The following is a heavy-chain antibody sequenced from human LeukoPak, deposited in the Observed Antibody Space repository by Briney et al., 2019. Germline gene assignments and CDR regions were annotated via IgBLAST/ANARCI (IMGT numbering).Heavy chain of an antibody. CDR1: GFTFSNYA. J-gene: IGHJ4*02. V-gene: IGHV3-48*01. D-gene: IGHD3-10*01. Sequence: PGGSLRLSCAASGFTFSNYAMHWVRQPPGKGLEWVSYISSASIAIYYGDSMKGRFTISRDNAKNSLLLQMNSLRVEDTAVYYCARSGYYGSGSYYAVTGLDCWGRGTLVTASS. CDR2: ISSASIAI. CDR3: ARSGYYGSGSYYAVTGLDC.